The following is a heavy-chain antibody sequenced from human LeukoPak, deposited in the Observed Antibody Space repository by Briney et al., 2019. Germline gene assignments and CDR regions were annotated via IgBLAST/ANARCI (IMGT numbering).Heavy chain of an antibody. J-gene: IGHJ3*01. D-gene: IGHD6-25*01. CDR2: ISSSDTKK. CDR1: GFTFSDYY. V-gene: IGHV3-11*01. CDR3: ARSGSHAFDL. Sequence: TGGSLRLSCAASGFTFSDYYMNWIRQAPGKGLEWVSRISSSDTKKDYADSVKGRFTISRDNAHNSLSLQMNGLRAEDTAVYYCARSGSHAFDLWGQGTMVTVSS.